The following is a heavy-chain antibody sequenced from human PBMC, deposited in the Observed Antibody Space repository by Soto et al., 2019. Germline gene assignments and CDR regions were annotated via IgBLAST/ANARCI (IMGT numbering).Heavy chain of an antibody. CDR1: GFTVSSNY. CDR3: AREFGPNYSYVMDV. CDR2: IYSGGST. V-gene: IGHV3-53*01. J-gene: IGHJ6*04. D-gene: IGHD3-16*01. Sequence: GGSLRLSCAASGFTVSSNYMSWVRQAPGKGLEWVSVIYSGGSTYYADSVKGRFTISRDNSKNTLYLQMNSLRAEDTAVYYCAREFGPNYSYVMDVGGKGTTVTVSS.